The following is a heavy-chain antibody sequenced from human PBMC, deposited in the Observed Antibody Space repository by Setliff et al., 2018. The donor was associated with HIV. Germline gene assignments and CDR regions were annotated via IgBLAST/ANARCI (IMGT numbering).Heavy chain of an antibody. D-gene: IGHD4-4*01. J-gene: IGHJ4*02. V-gene: IGHV4-39*07. CDR1: GGSISSGGYY. Sequence: SETLSLTCTVSGGSISSGGYYWGWIRQPPGKGLEWIGSIYHSGSTFYSPSLKSRVTISVDTSKNQFSLKLSSVTAADTAVYYCARSPTSNYLYYFDYWGQGTLVTVSS. CDR2: IYHSGST. CDR3: ARSPTSNYLYYFDY.